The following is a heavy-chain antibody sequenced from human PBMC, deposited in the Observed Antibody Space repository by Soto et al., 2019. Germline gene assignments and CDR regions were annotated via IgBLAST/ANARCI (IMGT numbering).Heavy chain of an antibody. CDR3: ARAYNFNIYHFFDY. Sequence: GGSLRLSCSASGFTFSIYAMHWVRQAPGKGLEYVSSISTNGSSTTYADSVKGRFTISRDNAKNTLFLQMNSLRAEDTAVYYCARAYNFNIYHFFDYWGQGALVTVSS. V-gene: IGHV3-64*04. CDR1: GFTFSIYA. CDR2: ISTNGSST. J-gene: IGHJ4*02. D-gene: IGHD1-20*01.